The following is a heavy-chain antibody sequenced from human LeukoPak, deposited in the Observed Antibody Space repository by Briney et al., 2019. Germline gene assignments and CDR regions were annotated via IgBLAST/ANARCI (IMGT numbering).Heavy chain of an antibody. J-gene: IGHJ6*03. Sequence: SETLSLTCTVSGGSISSSSYYWGWIRQPPGKGLEWIGSIYYSGSTYYNPSLKSRVTISVDTSKNQFSLKLSSVTAADTAVYYCARESRGYSGYNYYYYMDVWGKGTTVTISS. CDR2: IYYSGST. CDR3: ARESRGYSGYNYYYYMDV. D-gene: IGHD5-12*01. V-gene: IGHV4-39*07. CDR1: GGSISSSSYY.